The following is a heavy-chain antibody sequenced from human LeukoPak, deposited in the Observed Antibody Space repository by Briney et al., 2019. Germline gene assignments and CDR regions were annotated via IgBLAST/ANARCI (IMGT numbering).Heavy chain of an antibody. CDR3: ARASIAAAGTSAPYYYYYYGMDV. V-gene: IGHV1-2*04. D-gene: IGHD6-13*01. J-gene: IGHJ6*02. CDR1: GYIFTGYY. CDR2: INPNSGGT. Sequence: ASVKVSCKASGYIFTGYYMHWVRQAPGQGLEWMGWINPNSGGTNYAQKFQGWVTMTRDTSISTAYMELSRLRSDDTAVYYCARASIAAAGTSAPYYYYYYGMDVRGQGTTVTVSS.